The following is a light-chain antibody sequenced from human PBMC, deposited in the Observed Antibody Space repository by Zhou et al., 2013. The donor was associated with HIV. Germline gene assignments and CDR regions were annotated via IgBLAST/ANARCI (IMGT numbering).Light chain of an antibody. CDR3: QQLNSYPPEYT. CDR1: QGVSDY. V-gene: IGKV1-9*01. J-gene: IGKJ2*01. CDR2: AAS. Sequence: DIQLTQSPSFLSASVGDRVTITCRASQGVSDYLAWYQQIPGKAPNLLIFAASTLQSGVPSRFSGSGSGTEFTLTISSLQPEDFATYYCQQLNSYPPEYTFGQGTKLEIK.